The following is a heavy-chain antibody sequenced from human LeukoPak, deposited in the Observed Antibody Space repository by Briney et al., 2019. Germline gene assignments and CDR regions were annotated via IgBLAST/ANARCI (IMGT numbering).Heavy chain of an antibody. CDR2: IKHDGSEK. V-gene: IGHV3-7*01. Sequence: PGVSLRLSCAASGFIFTNYFMSWVRQAPGKGLEWVASIKHDGSEKYYVDSVRGRFTISRDNTKNSLYLQMSSLRAEDTAVYYCATDRGWRTSGYYLYYFEYWGQGTLVTFSS. D-gene: IGHD3-3*01. J-gene: IGHJ4*02. CDR3: ATDRGWRTSGYYLYYFEY. CDR1: GFIFTNYF.